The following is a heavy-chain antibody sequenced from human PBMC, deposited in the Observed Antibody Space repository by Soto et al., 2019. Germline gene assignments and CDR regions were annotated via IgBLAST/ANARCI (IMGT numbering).Heavy chain of an antibody. CDR3: ARVEYSSSSVAFDI. V-gene: IGHV1-69*13. D-gene: IGHD6-6*01. Sequence: ASVQVSCKASGGTFSSYAISWVRQAPGQGLEWMGGIIPIVGTANYAKKFQGRVTITADASTSTAYMELSSLRTEDTAVYYCARVEYSSSSVAFDIWGQGTMVTVSS. CDR2: IIPIVGTA. J-gene: IGHJ3*02. CDR1: GGTFSSYA.